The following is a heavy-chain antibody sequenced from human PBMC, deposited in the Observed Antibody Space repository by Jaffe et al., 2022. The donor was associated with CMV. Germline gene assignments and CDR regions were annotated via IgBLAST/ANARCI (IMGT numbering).Heavy chain of an antibody. V-gene: IGHV3-23*01. D-gene: IGHD3-22*01. CDR2: ISGSGGST. CDR1: GFTFSSYA. J-gene: IGHJ4*02. CDR3: VRCGGGWDYYDSSGYYNYPYYFDY. Sequence: EVQLLESGGGLVQPGGSLRLSCAASGFTFSSYAMSWVRQAPGKGLEWVSAISGSGGSTYYADSVKGRFTISRDNSKNTLYLQMNSLRAEDTAVYYCVRCGGGWDYYDSSGYYNYPYYFDYWGQGTLVTVSS.